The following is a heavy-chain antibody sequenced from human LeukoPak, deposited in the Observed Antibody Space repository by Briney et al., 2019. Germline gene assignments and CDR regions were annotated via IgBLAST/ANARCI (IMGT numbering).Heavy chain of an antibody. CDR2: TYYRSKWYN. CDR1: GDSVSGNSSA. D-gene: IGHD5-24*01. J-gene: IGHJ3*01. Sequence: SQTLSLTCAISGDSVSGNSSACNWIRQSPSRGLEWLGRTYYRSKWYNDYAVSVKSRITINPDTSKNQFSLQLTSVTPEDTAVYYCARGGQGDGYSADEAFDFWGQGTMVTVSS. CDR3: ARGGQGDGYSADEAFDF. V-gene: IGHV6-1*01.